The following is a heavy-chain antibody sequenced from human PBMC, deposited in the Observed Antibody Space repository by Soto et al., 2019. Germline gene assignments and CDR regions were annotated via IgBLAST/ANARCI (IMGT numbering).Heavy chain of an antibody. D-gene: IGHD3-16*01. CDR2: INTDGSGT. J-gene: IGHJ4*02. V-gene: IGHV3-74*01. Sequence: EVQLVESGGGLVQPGGALRLDCAASGVTFRTYWMHWVRQVAGKGLEWVSHINTDGSGTSYADSVKGRFTISRDNAKNTLYLQMNNLRAEDTALYHCASPTVGGFDRWGQGTLVTVSS. CDR3: ASPTVGGFDR. CDR1: GVTFRTYW.